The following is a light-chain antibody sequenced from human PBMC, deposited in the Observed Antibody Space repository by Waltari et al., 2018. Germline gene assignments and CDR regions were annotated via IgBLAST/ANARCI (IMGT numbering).Light chain of an antibody. CDR3: QSADGSGTYKL. J-gene: IGLJ2*01. CDR2: KDT. CDR1: ALPRQF. Sequence: SSELTQPPSVSVSPGQTARITCSGYALPRQFASWYQPQPGPAPVIVLYKDTGRPSEIPKRCSGSRSGTKDTLTKSEVQAEDEADYYCQSADGSGTYKLFGGGTKLTVL. V-gene: IGLV3-25*03.